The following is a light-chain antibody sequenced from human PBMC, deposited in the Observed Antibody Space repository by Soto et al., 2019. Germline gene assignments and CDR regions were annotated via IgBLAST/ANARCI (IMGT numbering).Light chain of an antibody. V-gene: IGLV4-69*01. J-gene: IGLJ2*01. Sequence: QLVLTQSPSASASLGASVKLTCTLSSGHSSYAIAWHQQQPEKGPRFLMKLNSDGSHSKGDGISDRFSGSSSGAERYLTISSLQSEDEADYYCQTWGADSVIFGGGTKLTAL. CDR3: QTWGADSVI. CDR2: LNSDGSH. CDR1: SGHSSYA.